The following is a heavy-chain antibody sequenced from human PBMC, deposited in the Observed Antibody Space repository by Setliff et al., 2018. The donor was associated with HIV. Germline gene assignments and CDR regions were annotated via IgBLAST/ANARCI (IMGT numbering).Heavy chain of an antibody. J-gene: IGHJ4*02. CDR1: GGSISSHY. V-gene: IGHV4-59*11. Sequence: SDTLSLTCTVSGGSISSHYWSWIRQPPGKGLEWIGSIYYSGSTNYNPSLKSRVTISVDTSKNQFSLKLSSVTAADTAVYYCARGGYPGLLDYWGQGTLVTVSS. CDR2: IYYSGST. CDR3: ARGGYPGLLDY. D-gene: IGHD5-18*01.